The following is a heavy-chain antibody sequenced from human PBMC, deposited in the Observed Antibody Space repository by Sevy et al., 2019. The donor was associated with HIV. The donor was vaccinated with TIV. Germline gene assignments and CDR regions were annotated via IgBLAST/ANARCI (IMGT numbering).Heavy chain of an antibody. CDR1: GFTFSGSA. CDR2: IRSKANSYAT. CDR3: TRHQSPFGSRPYYYYGMDV. Sequence: GGSLRLSCVASGFTFSGSAMHWVRQASGKGLEWVGRIRSKANSYATAYAASVKGRFTISRDDSKNTAYLQMNSLKTEDTAVYYCTRHQSPFGSRPYYYYGMDVWGQGTTVTVSS. D-gene: IGHD1-26*01. V-gene: IGHV3-73*01. J-gene: IGHJ6*02.